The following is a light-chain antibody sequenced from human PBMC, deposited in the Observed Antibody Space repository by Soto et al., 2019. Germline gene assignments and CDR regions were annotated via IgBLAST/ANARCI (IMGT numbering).Light chain of an antibody. CDR3: QQRSNWPPT. V-gene: IGKV3-11*01. J-gene: IGKJ2*01. CDR1: QSVSSY. Sequence: EIVLTQSPATLSLSPGERATLSCRASQSVSSYLAWYHQKPGQAPSLLIYDASNRATGIPARFSGSGSGTDFTLTISTLEPEDFAVYYCQQRSNWPPTFGQVTKLEIK. CDR2: DAS.